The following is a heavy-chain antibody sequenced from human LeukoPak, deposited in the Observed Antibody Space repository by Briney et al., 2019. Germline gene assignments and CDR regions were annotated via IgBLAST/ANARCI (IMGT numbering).Heavy chain of an antibody. Sequence: GGSLGLSCAASGFTFSSYAMHWVRQAPGKGLEWVAVISYDGSNKYYADSVKGRFTISRDNSKNTLYLQMNSLRAEDTAVYYCARDQNPHSSGYQVDYWGQGTLVTVSS. CDR3: ARDQNPHSSGYQVDY. CDR2: ISYDGSNK. J-gene: IGHJ4*02. D-gene: IGHD3-22*01. V-gene: IGHV3-30*04. CDR1: GFTFSSYA.